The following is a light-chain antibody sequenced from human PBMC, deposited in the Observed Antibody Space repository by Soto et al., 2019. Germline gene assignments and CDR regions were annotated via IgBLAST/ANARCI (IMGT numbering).Light chain of an antibody. CDR2: KTS. V-gene: IGKV1-5*03. CDR1: QSISSW. Sequence: DIHMTQSPPTLSASVGDRVTITCRASQSISSWLAWYQQKPGKAPNLLIYKTSSLESGVPSRFSGSGSGTEFTLTISSLQPDDFATYYCQHYNDYSWTFGQGTKVEIK. J-gene: IGKJ1*01. CDR3: QHYNDYSWT.